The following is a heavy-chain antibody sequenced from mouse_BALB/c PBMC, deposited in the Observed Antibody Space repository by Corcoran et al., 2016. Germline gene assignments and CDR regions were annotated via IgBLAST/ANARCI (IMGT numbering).Heavy chain of an antibody. CDR2: IYPGNVNT. Sequence: QVQLQQSGPELVKPGASVRISCKASGYTFTSYYIHWVKQRPGQGLGWIGWIYPGNVNTKYNEKFKGKATLTADKSSSTAYMQLSSLTSEDSAVYFCARGSYGSSYDWYFDVWGAGTTVTVSS. J-gene: IGHJ1*01. V-gene: IGHV1S56*01. CDR3: ARGSYGSSYDWYFDV. CDR1: GYTFTSYY. D-gene: IGHD1-1*01.